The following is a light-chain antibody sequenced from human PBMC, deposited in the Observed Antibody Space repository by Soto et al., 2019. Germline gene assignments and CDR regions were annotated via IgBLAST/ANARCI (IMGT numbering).Light chain of an antibody. J-gene: IGKJ5*01. CDR1: RSVTSGY. CDR3: QHYSSSPPAIT. V-gene: IGKV3-20*01. Sequence: EIVLTQSPGTLSLSPGERATLSCRASRSVTSGYLAWYQQQPNQAPRLLIYGASYRATDIPDRFSGGGSGTDFTLTISRLEPEDFAVYYCQHYSSSPPAITFGQGTRLEI. CDR2: GAS.